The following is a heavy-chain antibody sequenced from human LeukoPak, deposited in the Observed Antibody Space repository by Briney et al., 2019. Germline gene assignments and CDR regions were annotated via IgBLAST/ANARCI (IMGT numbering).Heavy chain of an antibody. Sequence: GGSLRLSCAASGFTFSNAWMNWVRQAPGKGLEWVGRIKSKTEGGTTDYAAPVKGRFTISRDDSKNTPYLQMNSLKTEDTAVYYCTTCYNWNDPLGYWGQGTLVTVSS. D-gene: IGHD1-20*01. J-gene: IGHJ4*02. CDR2: IKSKTEGGTT. CDR1: GFTFSNAW. CDR3: TTCYNWNDPLGY. V-gene: IGHV3-15*07.